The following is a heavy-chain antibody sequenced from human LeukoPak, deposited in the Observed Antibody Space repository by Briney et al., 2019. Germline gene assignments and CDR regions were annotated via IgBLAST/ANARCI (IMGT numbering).Heavy chain of an antibody. Sequence: ASVKVSCKASGGTFSSYAISWVRQAPGQGLEWMGGIIPIFGTANYAQKFQGRVTITADESTSTAYMELSSLRSEDTAVYYCARVKRQEIGEYFDYWGQGTLVTVSS. D-gene: IGHD3-10*01. J-gene: IGHJ4*02. CDR1: GGTFSSYA. CDR3: ARVKRQEIGEYFDY. V-gene: IGHV1-69*13. CDR2: IIPIFGTA.